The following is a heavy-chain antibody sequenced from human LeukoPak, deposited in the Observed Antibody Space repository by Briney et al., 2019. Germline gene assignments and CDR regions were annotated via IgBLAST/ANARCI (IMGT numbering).Heavy chain of an antibody. CDR3: AKDPTRPPPVTTVADY. D-gene: IGHD4-17*01. CDR1: GFTFSSYA. V-gene: IGHV3-23*01. J-gene: IGHJ4*02. CDR2: ISGSGGST. Sequence: GGSLRLSCAASGFTFSSYAMSWVRQAPGKGLEWVSAISGSGGSTYYADSVKGRFTISRDNPKNTLYLQMNSLRAEDTAVYYCAKDPTRPPPVTTVADYWGQGTLVTVSS.